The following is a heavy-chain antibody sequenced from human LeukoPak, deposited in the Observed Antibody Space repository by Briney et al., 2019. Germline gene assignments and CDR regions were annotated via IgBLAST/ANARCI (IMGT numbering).Heavy chain of an antibody. V-gene: IGHV3-20*04. CDR3: AKENSGSYSRVLGGSGEPLPLDY. D-gene: IGHD1-26*01. Sequence: PSETLSLTCTVSGGSISSSSYYWGWIRQPPGKGLEWVSGINWNGGSTGYADSVKGRFTISRDNAKNSVYLQMNSLRTEDTALYYCAKENSGSYSRVLGGSGEPLPLDYWGQGTLVTVSS. CDR2: INWNGGST. CDR1: GGSISSSSYY. J-gene: IGHJ4*02.